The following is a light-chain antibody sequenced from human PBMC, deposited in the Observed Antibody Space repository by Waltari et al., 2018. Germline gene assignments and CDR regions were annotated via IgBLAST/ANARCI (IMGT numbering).Light chain of an antibody. CDR1: QSITNY. V-gene: IGKV1-39*01. Sequence: DIQMTQSPSSLSAFVGDRVTITCRTSQSITNYLSWYQQKPGKATKLLIYAASTLQSGVPSRFSGSGFGTNFTLTVSSLQPEDFATYYCQQSYNSVYTFGQGTKLEIK. CDR2: AAS. CDR3: QQSYNSVYT. J-gene: IGKJ2*01.